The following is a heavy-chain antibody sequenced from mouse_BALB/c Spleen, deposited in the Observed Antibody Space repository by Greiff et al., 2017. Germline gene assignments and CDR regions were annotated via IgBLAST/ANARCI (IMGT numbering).Heavy chain of an antibody. V-gene: IGHV5-17*02. D-gene: IGHD2-1*01. CDR3: ARASDYGNFMDY. CDR1: GFTFSSFG. Sequence: EVKVVESGGGLVQPGGSRKLSCAASGFTFSSFGMHWVRQAPEKGLEWVAYISSGSSTIYYADTVKGRFTISRDNPKNTLFLQMTSLRSEDTAMYYCARASDYGNFMDYWGQGTSVTVSS. J-gene: IGHJ4*01. CDR2: ISSGSSTI.